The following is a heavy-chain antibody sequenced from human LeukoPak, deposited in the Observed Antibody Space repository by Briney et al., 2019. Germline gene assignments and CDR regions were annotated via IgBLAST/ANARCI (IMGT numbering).Heavy chain of an antibody. V-gene: IGHV3-7*03. J-gene: IGHJ4*02. CDR3: ARAEDSSGWYSASFDY. CDR2: IKQDGSEK. Sequence: GGSLRLSCAASGFTFSSYWMSWVRRAPGKGLEWVANIKQDGSEKYYVDSVKGRFTISRDNAKNSLYLQMNSLRAEDTAVYYCARAEDSSGWYSASFDYWGQGTLVTVSS. D-gene: IGHD6-19*01. CDR1: GFTFSSYW.